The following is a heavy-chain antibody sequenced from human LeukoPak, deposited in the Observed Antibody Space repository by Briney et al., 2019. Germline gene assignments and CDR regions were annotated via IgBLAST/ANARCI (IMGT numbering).Heavy chain of an antibody. D-gene: IGHD4-23*01. Sequence: PSETLSLTCTVSGGSITSYYWSWIRQPPGKGLEWIGYIYYSGSTNYNPSLKSRVTISADTSKNQFSLRLSSVTAADTAVYYCARDYGGKFDYWGQGTLVTVSS. CDR2: IYYSGST. CDR3: ARDYGGKFDY. CDR1: GGSITSYY. V-gene: IGHV4-59*01. J-gene: IGHJ4*02.